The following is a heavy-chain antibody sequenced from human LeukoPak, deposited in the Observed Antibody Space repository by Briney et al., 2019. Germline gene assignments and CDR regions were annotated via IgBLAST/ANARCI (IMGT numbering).Heavy chain of an antibody. CDR2: IYHSGST. Sequence: SETLSLTCAVYGGSFSGYYWSWIRQPPGKGLEWIGYIYHSGSTYYNPSLKSRVTISVDRSKNQFSLKLSSVTAADTAVYYCASASDYSNYVSWDYWGQGTLVTVSS. V-gene: IGHV4-30-2*01. CDR1: GGSFSGYY. CDR3: ASASDYSNYVSWDY. J-gene: IGHJ4*02. D-gene: IGHD4-11*01.